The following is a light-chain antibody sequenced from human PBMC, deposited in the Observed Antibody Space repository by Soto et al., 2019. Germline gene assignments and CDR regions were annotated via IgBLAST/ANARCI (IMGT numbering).Light chain of an antibody. J-gene: IGKJ1*01. CDR3: QKYTSAPLT. CDR1: QGISNY. V-gene: IGKV1-27*01. CDR2: VAS. Sequence: DIQMTQSPSSLSASVGDRVTITCRASQGISNYLAWYQQQPGKVPKLLIYVASTLQSGVPSRFSGRGSETDFTLTISSLQPEDVATYYCQKYTSAPLTFRQGTKVKIK.